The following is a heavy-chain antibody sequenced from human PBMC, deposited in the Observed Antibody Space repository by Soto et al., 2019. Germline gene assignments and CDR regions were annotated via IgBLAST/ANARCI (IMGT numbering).Heavy chain of an antibody. CDR1: GFTFDAYA. Sequence: EVQLVESGGGLVQPGRSLRLSCTVSGFTFDAYAMHWVRRVPGKGLEWVSGITWNSDSIVYADSVMGRFTISRANANNSLFLQIYILRVVDTALSYCSNGMEARRLFYFGMDVWGQGTPVTVSS. CDR3: SNGMEARRLFYFGMDV. J-gene: IGHJ6*02. V-gene: IGHV3-9*01. D-gene: IGHD6-6*01. CDR2: ITWNSDSI.